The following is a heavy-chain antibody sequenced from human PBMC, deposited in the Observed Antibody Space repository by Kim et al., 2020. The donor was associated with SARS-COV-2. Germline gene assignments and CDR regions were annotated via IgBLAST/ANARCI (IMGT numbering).Heavy chain of an antibody. CDR3: AKDLDYGDYYYYYGMDV. CDR1: GFTFSSYG. V-gene: IGHV3-30*18. CDR2: ISYDGSNK. D-gene: IGHD4-17*01. J-gene: IGHJ6*02. Sequence: GGSLRLSCAASGFTFSSYGMHWVRQAPGKGLEWVAVISYDGSNKYYADSVKGRFTISRDNSKNTLYLQMNSLRAEDMAVYYCAKDLDYGDYYYYYGMDVWGQGTTVTVSS.